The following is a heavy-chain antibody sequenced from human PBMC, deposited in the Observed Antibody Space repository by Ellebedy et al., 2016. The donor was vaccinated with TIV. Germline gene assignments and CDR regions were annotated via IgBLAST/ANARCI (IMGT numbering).Heavy chain of an antibody. J-gene: IGHJ4*02. CDR1: GGSFSGYY. D-gene: IGHD3-22*01. CDR3: ARGGGTESYDSRGYYYYFHY. Sequence: MPSETLSLTFAVYGGSFSGYYWSWIRQPPGKGLEFVGEINHSGSTIYNPSLKSRVTVSVDTSKKQFSLQLSSVTAADTAVYYCARGGGTESYDSRGYYYYFHYWGQGTLVTVSS. V-gene: IGHV4-34*01. CDR2: INHSGST.